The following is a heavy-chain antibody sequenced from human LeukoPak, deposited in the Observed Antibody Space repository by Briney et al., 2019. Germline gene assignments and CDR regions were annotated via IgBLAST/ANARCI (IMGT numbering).Heavy chain of an antibody. CDR2: INHSGYT. D-gene: IGHD6-19*01. CDR1: GVPFSNYY. Sequence: SETLSLTCVVSGVPFSNYYWSWVRQSPTQGLEWIGEINHSGYTNYNPSLKSRVTMSIDTSKNQSSLKLTSVTAADAGVYYCTRAVAGHPDWGQGTLVTVSS. CDR3: TRAVAGHPD. V-gene: IGHV4-34*01. J-gene: IGHJ4*02.